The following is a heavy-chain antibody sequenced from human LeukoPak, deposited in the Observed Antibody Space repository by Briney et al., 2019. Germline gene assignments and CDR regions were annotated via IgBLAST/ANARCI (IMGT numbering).Heavy chain of an antibody. V-gene: IGHV3-30*18. CDR2: ISYDGSNK. J-gene: IGHJ4*02. CDR1: GFTFSSYG. D-gene: IGHD3-10*02. Sequence: GGSLRLSCAASGFTFSSYGMHWVRQAPGKGLEWVAVISYDGSNKYYADSVKGRFTISRDNSKNTLYLQMNSLRAEDTALYYCAKADIFGELSENFGSWGQGTQVTVSS. CDR3: AKADIFGELSENFGS.